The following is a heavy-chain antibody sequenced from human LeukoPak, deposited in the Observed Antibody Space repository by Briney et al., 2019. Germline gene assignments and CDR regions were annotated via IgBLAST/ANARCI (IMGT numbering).Heavy chain of an antibody. Sequence: GGSLRLSCAASGFTFSSYSMNWVRQAPGKGLEGVSSIGSSSSYIYYADSVKGRFTISRDNAKNSLYLQMNSLRAEDTAVYYCARDASGGYDLRYYFDYWGQGPLVTVSS. V-gene: IGHV3-21*01. D-gene: IGHD5-12*01. CDR2: IGSSSSYI. CDR1: GFTFSSYS. CDR3: ARDASGGYDLRYYFDY. J-gene: IGHJ4*02.